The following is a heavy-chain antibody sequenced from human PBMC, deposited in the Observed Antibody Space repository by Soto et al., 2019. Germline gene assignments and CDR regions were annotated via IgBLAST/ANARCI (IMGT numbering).Heavy chain of an antibody. CDR1: GYTFTSYG. D-gene: IGHD6-13*01. V-gene: IGHV1-18*01. CDR3: ARDKTYSSSWFNDAFDI. J-gene: IGHJ3*02. CDR2: ISAYNGNT. Sequence: ASVKVSCKASGYTFTSYGISWVRQAPGQGLEWMGWISAYNGNTNYAQKLQGRVTMTTDTSTSTAYMELRSLRSDDTAVYYCARDKTYSSSWFNDAFDIWGQGTMVTVSS.